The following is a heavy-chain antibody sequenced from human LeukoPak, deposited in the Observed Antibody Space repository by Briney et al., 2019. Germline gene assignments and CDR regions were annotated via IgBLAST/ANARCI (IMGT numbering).Heavy chain of an antibody. D-gene: IGHD3-22*01. J-gene: IGHJ4*02. CDR1: GFTFSRSD. CDR2: IIYSGGAT. V-gene: IGHV3-23*01. CDR3: AKDGLYYDGSEHVYYFDS. Sequence: GGSLRLSCAASGFTFSRSDMTWVRQGPGTGLEFVASIIYSGGATYYADSVKGRFTISRDNSKNTLYLQMNSLRAEDTALYYCAKDGLYYDGSEHVYYFDSWGQGTLVTVSS.